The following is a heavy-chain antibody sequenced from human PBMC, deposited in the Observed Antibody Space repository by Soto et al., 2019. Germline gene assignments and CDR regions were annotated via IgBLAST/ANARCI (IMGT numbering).Heavy chain of an antibody. Sequence: GGALRLACAASGFTVRSYAMHWVRQAPGKGLEWVAVISYDGSNKYYADSVKGRFTISRDNSKNTLYLQMNSLRAEDTAVYYCARTVGTPRGFFDYWGQGTLVNVSS. J-gene: IGHJ4*02. CDR3: ARTVGTPRGFFDY. CDR1: GFTVRSYA. CDR2: ISYDGSNK. V-gene: IGHV3-30-3*01. D-gene: IGHD4-4*01.